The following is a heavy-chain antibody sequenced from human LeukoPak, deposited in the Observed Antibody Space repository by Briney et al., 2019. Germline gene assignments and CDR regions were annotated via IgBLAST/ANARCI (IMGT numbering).Heavy chain of an antibody. Sequence: GGSLRLSCAASGFTFSSYAMSWVRQAPGKGLEWVSAISGGGGSTYYADSVKGRFTISRDNSKNTLYLQMNSLRAEDTAVYYCARQYCSGGSCYSGSPENWFDPWGQGTLVTVSS. V-gene: IGHV3-23*01. J-gene: IGHJ5*02. CDR2: ISGGGGST. CDR1: GFTFSSYA. D-gene: IGHD2-15*01. CDR3: ARQYCSGGSCYSGSPENWFDP.